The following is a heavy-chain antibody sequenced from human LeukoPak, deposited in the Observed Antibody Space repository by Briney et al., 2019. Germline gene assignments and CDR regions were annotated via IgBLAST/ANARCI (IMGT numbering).Heavy chain of an antibody. J-gene: IGHJ4*02. D-gene: IGHD1-7*01. Sequence: GGSLRLSCAASGFTFSSYAMSWVRQAPGKGLEWVSAISGSGGSTYYADSVKGRFTISRDNSKNTLYLQMNSLRAEDTAVYYCAKDQYNWNYPYGIDYWGQGTLVTVSS. CDR2: ISGSGGST. V-gene: IGHV3-23*01. CDR3: AKDQYNWNYPYGIDY. CDR1: GFTFSSYA.